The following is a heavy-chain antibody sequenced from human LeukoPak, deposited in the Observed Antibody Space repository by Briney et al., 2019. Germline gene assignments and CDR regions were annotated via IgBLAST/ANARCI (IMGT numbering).Heavy chain of an antibody. D-gene: IGHD3-22*01. CDR1: GFTFSNYD. CDR3: AKVGMTYYYDSSGYLDY. CDR2: IDTAGDT. J-gene: IGHJ4*02. V-gene: IGHV3-13*01. Sequence: GGSLRLSCAASGFTFSNYDIHWVRQASGKGLEWVSGIDTAGDTKYPDSVKGRFTISRDNSKNTLYLQMNSLRAEDTAVYYCAKVGMTYYYDSSGYLDYWGQGTLVTVSS.